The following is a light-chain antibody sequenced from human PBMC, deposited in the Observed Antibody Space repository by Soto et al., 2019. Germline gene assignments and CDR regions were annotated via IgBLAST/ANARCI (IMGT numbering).Light chain of an antibody. V-gene: IGKV3-20*01. Sequence: EIVMTQSPVTLSVSPGEKATLSCRASQSVSSSLAWYQQKPGQAPRLLIYGASTRATGIPARFSGSGSGINFTLTISRREPEDFAVYYCQQYASSHTFGQGTRLEIK. CDR2: GAS. CDR3: QQYASSHT. CDR1: QSVSSS. J-gene: IGKJ5*01.